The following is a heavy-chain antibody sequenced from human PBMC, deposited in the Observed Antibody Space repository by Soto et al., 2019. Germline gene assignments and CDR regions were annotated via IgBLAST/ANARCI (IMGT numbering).Heavy chain of an antibody. D-gene: IGHD3-9*01. V-gene: IGHV4-34*01. CDR3: ATKRDYDILTDYYLRYFDS. CDR1: CGSFSGYY. CDR2: INHRGNI. J-gene: IGHJ4*02. Sequence: SETLSLTCAFYCGSFSGYYWSWIRQPPGKGLEWIGEINHRGNINYNPSLKSRVTISVDTSKNQFSLRLTSVTAADTAVYYCATKRDYDILTDYYLRYFDSWGQGTQVTVSS.